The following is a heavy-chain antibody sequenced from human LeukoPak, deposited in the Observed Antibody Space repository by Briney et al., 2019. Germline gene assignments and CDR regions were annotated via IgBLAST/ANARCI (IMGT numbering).Heavy chain of an antibody. CDR3: ARLGVVVPAAMDYYYYMDV. CDR1: GGSISSYY. Sequence: TSETLSLTCTVSGGSISSYYWSWIRQPPGKGLEWIGYIYYSGSTNYNPSLKSRVTISVDTSKNQFSLKLSSVTAADTAVHYCARLGVVVPAAMDYYYYMDVWGKGTTVTVSS. D-gene: IGHD2-2*01. J-gene: IGHJ6*03. V-gene: IGHV4-59*08. CDR2: IYYSGST.